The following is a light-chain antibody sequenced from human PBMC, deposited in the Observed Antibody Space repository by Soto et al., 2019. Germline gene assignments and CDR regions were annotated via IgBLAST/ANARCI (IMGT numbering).Light chain of an antibody. CDR3: QHYGSLPLT. Sequence: EIVLTQSPGTLSLSPGERATLSCRASQTISSTDLAWYQQKPGQAPRLLIYGASSRATGIPDRFSGSGSGTDFTLTINILEPEDFAVYFCQHYGSLPLTFGGGTKVDIK. V-gene: IGKV3-20*01. CDR1: QTISSTD. CDR2: GAS. J-gene: IGKJ4*01.